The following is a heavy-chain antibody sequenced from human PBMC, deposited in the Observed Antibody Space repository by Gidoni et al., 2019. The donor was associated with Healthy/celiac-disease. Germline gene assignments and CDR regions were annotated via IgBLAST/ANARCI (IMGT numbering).Heavy chain of an antibody. D-gene: IGHD2-21*02. J-gene: IGHJ6*02. CDR3: ARAGVVTAIPSFFAGYYYYYGMDV. Sequence: GKGLEWIGYIYYSGSTNYNPSLKSRVTISVDTSKNQFSLKLSSVTAADTAVYYCARAGVVTAIPSFFAGYYYYYGMDVWGQGTTVTVSS. CDR2: IYYSGST. V-gene: IGHV4-59*13.